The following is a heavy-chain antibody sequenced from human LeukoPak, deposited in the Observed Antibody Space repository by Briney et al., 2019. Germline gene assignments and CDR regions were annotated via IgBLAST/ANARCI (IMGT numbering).Heavy chain of an antibody. CDR3: ANYYYDRSGYEN. CDR2: ISSSSSYI. Sequence: GGSLRLSCAASGFTFSSYSMNWVCQAPGKGLEWVSSISSSSSYIYYADSVKGRFTISRDNSKNTLYLQMNSLRAEDTAVYYCANYYYDRSGYENWGQGALVTVSS. D-gene: IGHD3-22*01. J-gene: IGHJ4*02. V-gene: IGHV3-21*04. CDR1: GFTFSSYS.